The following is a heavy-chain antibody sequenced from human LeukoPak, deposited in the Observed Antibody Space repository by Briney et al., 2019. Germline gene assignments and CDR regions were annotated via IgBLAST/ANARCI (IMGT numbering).Heavy chain of an antibody. CDR1: GFNFRSYG. Sequence: AGGSLRLSCAASGFNFRSYGMHWVRQAPGKGLEWLAVIWYDGSNKYYAESVKGRFTISEDNSKNTLYLQMSSLRAEDTAVYYCATARDEYYFDYWGQGTLVTVSS. CDR2: IWYDGSNK. CDR3: ATARDEYYFDY. V-gene: IGHV3-33*01. J-gene: IGHJ4*02.